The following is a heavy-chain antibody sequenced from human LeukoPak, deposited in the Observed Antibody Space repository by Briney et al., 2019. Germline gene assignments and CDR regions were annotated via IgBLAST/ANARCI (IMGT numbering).Heavy chain of an antibody. D-gene: IGHD4-11*01. CDR1: GGTFSSYA. Sequence: GASVKVSCKASGGTFSSYAISWVRQAPGQGLEWMGRIIPILGIANYAQKFQGRVTITADKSMSTAYMELSSLRSEDTAVYYCARWTTTYLDYWGRGTLVTVSS. CDR3: ARWTTTYLDY. J-gene: IGHJ4*02. CDR2: IIPILGIA. V-gene: IGHV1-69*04.